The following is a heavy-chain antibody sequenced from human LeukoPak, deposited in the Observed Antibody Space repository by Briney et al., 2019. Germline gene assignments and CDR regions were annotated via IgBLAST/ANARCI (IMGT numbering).Heavy chain of an antibody. CDR2: ISGSGGTP. CDR3: ARARGYSGYESKWYYYGMDV. D-gene: IGHD5-12*01. J-gene: IGHJ6*02. CDR1: GFTFSSYA. Sequence: GGSLRLSCAASGFTFSSYAMSWVRQAPGKGLEWVSTISGSGGTPYYADSVKGRFTISRDNSKNTLYVQMNSLRAEDTAVYYCARARGYSGYESKWYYYGMDVWGQGTTVTVSS. V-gene: IGHV3-23*01.